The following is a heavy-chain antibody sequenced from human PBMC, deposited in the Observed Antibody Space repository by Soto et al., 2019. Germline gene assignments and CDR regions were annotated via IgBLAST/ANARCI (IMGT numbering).Heavy chain of an antibody. CDR2: IGDSYR. CDR3: ARRRGFGEVEAFDV. J-gene: IGHJ3*01. D-gene: IGHD3-16*01. CDR1: GLRFTESY. Sequence: QVQLVESGGGLVKPGGTLRLSCAGSGLRFTESYMNWIRQAPGKGLEWISYIGDSYRNYAGSVRGRFTVSRDNDKNTIFLEMNSLRVDDTAIYYCARRRGFGEVEAFDVWGPGTLVVVSS. V-gene: IGHV3-11*05.